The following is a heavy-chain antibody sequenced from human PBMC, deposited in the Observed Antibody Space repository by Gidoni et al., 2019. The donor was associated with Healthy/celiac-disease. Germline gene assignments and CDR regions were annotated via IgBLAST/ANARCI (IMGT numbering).Heavy chain of an antibody. Sequence: EVQLVESGGGLVQPGGSLRLSCAAAGFPVSSYGRSWVRQAPGKGLEWVANIKQDGSEKYYVDSVKGRFTISRDNAKNSLYLQMNSLRAEDTAVYYCARVGGIAARQYYYYGMDVWGQGTTVTVSS. CDR1: GFPVSSYG. CDR3: ARVGGIAARQYYYYGMDV. CDR2: IKQDGSEK. J-gene: IGHJ6*02. V-gene: IGHV3-7*01. D-gene: IGHD6-6*01.